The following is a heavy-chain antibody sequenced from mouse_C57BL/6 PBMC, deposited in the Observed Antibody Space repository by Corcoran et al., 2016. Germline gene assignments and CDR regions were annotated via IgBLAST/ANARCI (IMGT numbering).Heavy chain of an antibody. CDR3: ARRGLGYAMDY. CDR1: GYTFTDYY. Sequence: EVQLQQSGPELVKPGASVKISCKASGYTFTDYYMNWVKQSHGKSLEWIGDINPNNGGTSYNQKFKGKATLTVDKSSSTAYMELRSLTSEDSAVYYCARRGLGYAMDYWGQGTTLTVSS. D-gene: IGHD3-1*01. V-gene: IGHV1-26*01. CDR2: INPNNGGT. J-gene: IGHJ2*01.